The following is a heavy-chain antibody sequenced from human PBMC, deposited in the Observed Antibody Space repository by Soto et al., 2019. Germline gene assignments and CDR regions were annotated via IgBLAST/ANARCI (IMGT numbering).Heavy chain of an antibody. J-gene: IGHJ4*02. Sequence: QVQLVESGGGVVRPGKSLTVSCTGSGFVFGGYGIHWVRQTPGKGLEWLAMTSYDGSNKYFADSVKGRFTISRDNSKNTVSLQMDNLRLEDTAVFSCARGGDVFDYWGRGTLVTVSS. CDR3: ARGGDVFDY. CDR2: TSYDGSNK. CDR1: GFVFGGYG. V-gene: IGHV3-30*03. D-gene: IGHD3-16*01.